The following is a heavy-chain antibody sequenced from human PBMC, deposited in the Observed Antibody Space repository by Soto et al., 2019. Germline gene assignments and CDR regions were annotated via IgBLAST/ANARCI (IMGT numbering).Heavy chain of an antibody. V-gene: IGHV1-3*01. CDR1: GYTFTSYA. Sequence: LKVSCKASGYTFTSYAMHWVRQAPGQRLEWMGWINAGNGNTKYSQKFQGRVTITRDTSASTAYMELSSLRSEDTAVYYCARDRIAARPVYYYYGMDVWGQGNTVPVPS. J-gene: IGHJ6*02. D-gene: IGHD6-6*01. CDR3: ARDRIAARPVYYYYGMDV. CDR2: INAGNGNT.